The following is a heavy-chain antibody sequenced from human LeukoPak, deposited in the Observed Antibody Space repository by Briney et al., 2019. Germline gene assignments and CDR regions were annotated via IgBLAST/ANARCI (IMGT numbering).Heavy chain of an antibody. CDR3: ARRRDSFYYYYGMDV. D-gene: IGHD3-9*01. CDR1: GGSISSYY. V-gene: IGHV4-59*08. Sequence: SETLSLTCTVSGGSISSYYWSWIRQPPGKGLEWIGYIYYSGSTNYNPSLKSRVTISVDTSKNQFSLKLSSVTAADTAVYYCARRRDSFYYYYGMDVWGQGTTVTVSS. J-gene: IGHJ6*02. CDR2: IYYSGST.